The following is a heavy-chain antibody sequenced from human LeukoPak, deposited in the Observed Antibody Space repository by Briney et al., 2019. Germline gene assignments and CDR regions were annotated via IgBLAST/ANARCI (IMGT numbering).Heavy chain of an antibody. V-gene: IGHV3-23*01. D-gene: IGHD6-19*01. CDR2: ISGSGGST. J-gene: IGHJ5*02. Sequence: GGSLRLSCAASGFTFSSYAMSWVRQAPGKGLEWVSAISGSGGSTYYADSVKGRFTISRDNSKNTLYLQMNSLRAEDTAVYYCATDPGRQWLPPGRFDPWGQGTLVTVYS. CDR3: ATDPGRQWLPPGRFDP. CDR1: GFTFSSYA.